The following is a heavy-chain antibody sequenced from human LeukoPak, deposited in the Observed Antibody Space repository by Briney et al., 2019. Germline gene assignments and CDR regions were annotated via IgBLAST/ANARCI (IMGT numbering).Heavy chain of an antibody. Sequence: SETLSLTCSVSGASMTSHYWSWIRQPPGKGPECIGYIYNSGSTNYNPSLKSRVTISIDTSKSQFSLRLSSVTAADTAVYYCTRGYNSGWHDYWGQGTLVTVSS. CDR2: IYNSGST. V-gene: IGHV4-59*08. D-gene: IGHD6-19*01. J-gene: IGHJ4*02. CDR3: TRGYNSGWHDY. CDR1: GASMTSHY.